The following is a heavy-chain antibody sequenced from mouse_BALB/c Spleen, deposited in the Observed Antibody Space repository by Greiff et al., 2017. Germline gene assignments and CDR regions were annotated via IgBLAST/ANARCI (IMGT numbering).Heavy chain of an antibody. CDR1: GYTFTSYW. CDR3: TIYGNYGYFDY. Sequence: QVQLQQPGAELVRPGASVKLSCKASGYTFTSYWINWVKQRPGQGLEWIGNIYPSDSYTNYNQKFKDKATLTVDKSSSTAYMQLSSPTSEDSAVYYCTIYGNYGYFDYWGQGTTLTVSS. J-gene: IGHJ2*01. CDR2: IYPSDSYT. D-gene: IGHD2-1*01. V-gene: IGHV1-69*02.